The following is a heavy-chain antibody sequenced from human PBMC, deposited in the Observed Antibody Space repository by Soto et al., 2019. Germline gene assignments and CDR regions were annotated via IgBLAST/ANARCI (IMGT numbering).Heavy chain of an antibody. Sequence: WGSLRLSCAASGFTFSSYWMSWVRQAPGKGLEWVANIKQDGSEKYYVDSVKGRFTISRDNAKNSLYLQMNSLRAEDTAVYYCAREGVDSSGYYLDAFDIWGQGTMVTVSS. D-gene: IGHD3-22*01. J-gene: IGHJ3*02. CDR2: IKQDGSEK. CDR1: GFTFSSYW. CDR3: AREGVDSSGYYLDAFDI. V-gene: IGHV3-7*05.